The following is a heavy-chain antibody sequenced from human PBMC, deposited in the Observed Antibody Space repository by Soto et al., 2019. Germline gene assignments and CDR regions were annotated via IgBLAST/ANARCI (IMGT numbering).Heavy chain of an antibody. CDR1: GFTFSSYA. J-gene: IGHJ1*01. D-gene: IGHD3-22*01. V-gene: IGHV3-23*01. CDR3: SSHLLWGSMIPFQH. CDR2: MSGSGGNT. Sequence: EVQLLESGGGLVQPGGSLRLSCVASGFTFSSYAMSWVRQAPGKGLEWVSAMSGSGGNTYYADSVKGRVPISRDSSENTLYLQMNSLRVDDTAVYYCSSHLLWGSMIPFQHWGQGTLVTVCS.